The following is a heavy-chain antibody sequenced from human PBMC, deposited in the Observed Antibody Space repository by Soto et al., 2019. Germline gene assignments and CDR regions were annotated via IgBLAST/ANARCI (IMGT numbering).Heavy chain of an antibody. V-gene: IGHV3-48*02. CDR1: GITFSNYN. Sequence: EVQLVESGGGLVQPGGSLRLSCAASGITFSNYNMNWVRQAPGKGLEWVSYISSSSGTRYYADSLKGQFPISRDNAKNSLYLQMNSLKDEDTAVYYCAREMAAVAGYSYYGVDVWGQGTTVTVSS. CDR2: ISSSSGTR. D-gene: IGHD6-19*01. CDR3: AREMAAVAGYSYYGVDV. J-gene: IGHJ6*02.